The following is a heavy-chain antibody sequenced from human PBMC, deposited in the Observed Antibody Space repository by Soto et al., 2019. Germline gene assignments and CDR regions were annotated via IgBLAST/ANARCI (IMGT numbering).Heavy chain of an antibody. CDR2: IYSGHTT. CDR1: GFIVSSNQ. CDR3: VRGPADHKLRLVEWPYGYY. Sequence: EVQLVESGGGLIQPGGSLRLSCVASGFIVSSNQMSWVRQAPGKGLEWVSVIYSGHTTYYADSVEGRFTISRDDSKNTLYLQMNSLRVEDTAVYYCVRGPADHKLRLVEWPYGYYWGQGAPVTVSS. V-gene: IGHV3-53*01. J-gene: IGHJ4*02. D-gene: IGHD3-3*01.